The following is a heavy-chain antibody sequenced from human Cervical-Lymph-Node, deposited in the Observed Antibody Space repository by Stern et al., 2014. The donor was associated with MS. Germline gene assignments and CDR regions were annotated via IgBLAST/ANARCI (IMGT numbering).Heavy chain of an antibody. D-gene: IGHD1-1*01. CDR1: GFTVSRDY. Sequence: EVPLVESGGGVIQPGGSLRLSCTASGFTVSRDYMTWVRQAPGQGLEGVSLITNVRSTFYTDSVKCRLTISRDDSKNTVYLHMTSLRAEDTAMYYCARDTSSPERSDWWGQGTLVTVSS. CDR3: ARDTSSPERSDW. J-gene: IGHJ4*02. V-gene: IGHV3-53*01. CDR2: ITNVRST.